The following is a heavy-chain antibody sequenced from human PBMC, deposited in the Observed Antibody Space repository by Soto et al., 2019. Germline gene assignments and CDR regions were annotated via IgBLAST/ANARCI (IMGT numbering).Heavy chain of an antibody. J-gene: IGHJ3*02. Sequence: PSQTLSLTCAISGDSVSSNSAAWNWIRQSPSRGLEWLGRTYYRSKWYNDYAVSVKSRITINPDTSKKQFSLQLNTVTPEDTAVYYCARDYDYVWGSYRPDSHDIDAFDIWGQGTMVTVSS. CDR1: GDSVSSNSAA. CDR2: TYYRSKWYN. D-gene: IGHD3-16*02. V-gene: IGHV6-1*01. CDR3: ARDYDYVWGSYRPDSHDIDAFDI.